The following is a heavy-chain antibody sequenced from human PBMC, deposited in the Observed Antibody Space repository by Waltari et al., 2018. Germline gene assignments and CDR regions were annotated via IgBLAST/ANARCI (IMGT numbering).Heavy chain of an antibody. D-gene: IGHD3-22*01. Sequence: QVSLLQSGPEMTKPGASVRVYCKASGYDLTLFGISWVRQGPGQSLDGMGGISPYTGNTEYAQKFQDRITLTADTATSTIVMELRSLKSDDTAVYYCARPDYYDTTTFYAHWGQGTLVTVSS. CDR3: ARPDYYDTTTFYAH. J-gene: IGHJ1*01. CDR2: ISPYTGNT. CDR1: GYDLTLFG. V-gene: IGHV1-18*01.